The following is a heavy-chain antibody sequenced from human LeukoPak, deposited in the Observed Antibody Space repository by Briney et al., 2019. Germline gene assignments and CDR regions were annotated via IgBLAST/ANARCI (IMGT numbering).Heavy chain of an antibody. D-gene: IGHD6-13*01. Sequence: PSETLSLTCTVSDGSVSSGSYYWSWIRQPPGKGLEWIGYVSYSGSTNSNPSLKSRVTISVDTSKDQFSLKLRSLTAADTAVYYCARGGAADYVGYWGQGTLVTVSS. J-gene: IGHJ4*02. CDR3: ARGGAADYVGY. CDR1: DGSVSSGSYY. V-gene: IGHV4-61*01. CDR2: VSYSGST.